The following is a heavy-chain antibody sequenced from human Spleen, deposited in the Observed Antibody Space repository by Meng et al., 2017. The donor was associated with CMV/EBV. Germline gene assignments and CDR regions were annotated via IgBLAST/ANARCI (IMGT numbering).Heavy chain of an antibody. CDR1: GGSMGRGTYH. CDR3: ARGNTIFGVVIGY. J-gene: IGHJ4*02. V-gene: IGHV4-39*07. Sequence: SGGSMGRGTYHWAWIRQPPGKGLEWIGSIYYNGNTFYNPSLKSRVTISGDTSKNQFSLKVNSLTAADTAVYYCARGNTIFGVVIGYWGQGTLVTVSS. D-gene: IGHD3-3*01. CDR2: IYYNGNT.